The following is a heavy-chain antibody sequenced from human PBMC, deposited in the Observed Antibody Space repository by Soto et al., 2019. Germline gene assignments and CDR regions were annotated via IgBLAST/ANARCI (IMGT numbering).Heavy chain of an antibody. CDR1: GGSFSGYY. CDR2: INHSGST. Sequence: QVQLQQWGAGLLKPSETLSLTCAVYGGSFSGYYWSWIRQPPGKGLEWIGEINHSGSTNYNPSLKSRVTLSVDTSKNQFSLKLCSVTAADTAVYYCAREGYCSSTSCYGMDYWGQGTLVTVSS. D-gene: IGHD2-2*01. CDR3: AREGYCSSTSCYGMDY. V-gene: IGHV4-34*01. J-gene: IGHJ4*02.